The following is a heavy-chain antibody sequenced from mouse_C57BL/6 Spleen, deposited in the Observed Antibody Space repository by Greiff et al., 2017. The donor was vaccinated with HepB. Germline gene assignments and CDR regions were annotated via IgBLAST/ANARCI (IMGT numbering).Heavy chain of an antibody. V-gene: IGHV1-15*01. J-gene: IGHJ2*01. CDR2: IDPETGGT. CDR1: GYTFTDYE. CDR3: TRWDTTVVVDY. Sequence: VQLQQSGAELVRPGASVTLSCKASGYTFTDYEMHWVKQTPVHGLEWIGAIDPETGGTAYNQKFKGKAILTADKSSSTAYMELRSLTSEDSAVYYCTRWDTTVVVDYWGQGTTLTVSS. D-gene: IGHD1-1*01.